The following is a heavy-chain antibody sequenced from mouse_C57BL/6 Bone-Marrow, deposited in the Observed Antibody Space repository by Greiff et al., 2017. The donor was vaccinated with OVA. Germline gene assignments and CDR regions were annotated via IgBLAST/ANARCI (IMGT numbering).Heavy chain of an antibody. J-gene: IGHJ4*01. CDR1: GFNIKDDY. Sequence: EVNVVESGAELVRPGASVKLSCTASGFNIKDDYMHWVKQRPEQGLEWIGWIDPENGDTEYASKFQGKATITADTSSNTAYLQLSSLTSEDTAVYYCTTVYYSNYYAMDYWGQGTSVTVSS. CDR3: TTVYYSNYYAMDY. D-gene: IGHD2-5*01. CDR2: IDPENGDT. V-gene: IGHV14-4*01.